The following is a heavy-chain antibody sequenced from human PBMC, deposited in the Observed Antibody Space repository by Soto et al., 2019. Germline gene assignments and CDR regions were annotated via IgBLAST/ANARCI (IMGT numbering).Heavy chain of an antibody. J-gene: IGHJ4*02. V-gene: IGHV4-59*01. CDR1: GVSSNNYC. D-gene: IGHD5-18*01. Sequence: SETLSLTCTVSGVSSNNYCLSWVRQSPGKGLEWIGYVCNSGNTDHNSSLQSRVTISADTSKNQVSLKVNSVTAADTAVYYCARDHPHSYGVYYFDYWGQGTPVTVSS. CDR2: VCNSGNT. CDR3: ARDHPHSYGVYYFDY.